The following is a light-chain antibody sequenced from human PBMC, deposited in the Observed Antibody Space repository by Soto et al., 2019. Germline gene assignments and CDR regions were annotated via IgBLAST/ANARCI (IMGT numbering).Light chain of an antibody. Sequence: EIVMTQSPATLSVSPGEGATVSCRASQSVSSHLAWYQHKPGQAPRLLFYDASTRATGIPARFSGSGSGTDFTLTISSLQPEDFATYYCQQSFTTPSFGQGTRLEIK. CDR3: QQSFTTPS. CDR2: DAS. J-gene: IGKJ5*01. V-gene: IGKV3-15*01. CDR1: QSVSSH.